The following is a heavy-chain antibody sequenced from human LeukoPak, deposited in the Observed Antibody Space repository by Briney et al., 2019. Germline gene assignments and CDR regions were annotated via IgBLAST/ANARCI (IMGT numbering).Heavy chain of an antibody. CDR3: AKDSGSYFDY. D-gene: IGHD1-26*01. J-gene: IGHJ4*02. CDR1: GFTFSNSW. V-gene: IGHV3-74*01. CDR2: INTDGSST. Sequence: GGSLRLSCAASGFTFSNSWMHWVRQAPGKGLVWVSRINTDGSSTSYADSVKGRFSISRDNAKNMLYLEMNSLKAEDTAVYYCAKDSGSYFDYWGQGTLVTVSS.